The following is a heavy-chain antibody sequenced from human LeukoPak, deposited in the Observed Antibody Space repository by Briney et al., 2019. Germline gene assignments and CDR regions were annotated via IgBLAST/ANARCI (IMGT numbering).Heavy chain of an antibody. CDR1: GGTFGRYA. J-gene: IGHJ4*02. V-gene: IGHV1-69*05. CDR3: ARDSLDSSGYTGY. D-gene: IGHD3-22*01. CDR2: IIPIFGTA. Sequence: SVKVSCRASGGTFGRYAIRGVGEAPGLGHKWMGGIIPIFGTANYAQKFQGRVTITTDESTSTAYMELSSLRSEDTAVYYCARDSLDSSGYTGYWGQGTLVTVSS.